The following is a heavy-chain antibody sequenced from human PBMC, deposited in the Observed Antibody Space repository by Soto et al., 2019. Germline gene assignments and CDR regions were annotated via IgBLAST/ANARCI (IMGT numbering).Heavy chain of an antibody. CDR3: AGGEEYCSGGSCRPPNDY. V-gene: IGHV1-8*01. J-gene: IGHJ4*02. D-gene: IGHD2-15*01. CDR1: GYTFTSYD. CDR2: MNPNSGNT. Sequence: QVQLVQSGAEVKKPGASVKVSCKASGYTFTSYDINWVRQATGQGLEWMGWMNPNSGNTGYAQKFQGRVTMTRNTSIRTAYMELSSLRSEDTAVYYCAGGEEYCSGGSCRPPNDYWGQGTLVTVSS.